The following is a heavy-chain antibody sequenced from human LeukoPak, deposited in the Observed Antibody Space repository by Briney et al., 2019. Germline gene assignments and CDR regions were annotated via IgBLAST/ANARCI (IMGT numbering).Heavy chain of an antibody. J-gene: IGHJ4*02. CDR1: GFTFSNAW. V-gene: IGHV3-15*01. D-gene: IGHD3-10*01. CDR2: IKSKTDGGTT. CDR3: TTEDYYGSGSYYPNDY. Sequence: GGSLRLSCAASGFTFSNAWMSWVRQAPGKGLEWVGRIKSKTDGGTTDYAAPVKGRFTISRDDLKNTLYLQMNSLKTEDTAVYYCTTEDYYGSGSYYPNDYWGQGTLVTVSS.